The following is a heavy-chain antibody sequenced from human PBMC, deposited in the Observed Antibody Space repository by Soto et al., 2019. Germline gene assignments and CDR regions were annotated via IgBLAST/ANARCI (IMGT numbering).Heavy chain of an antibody. D-gene: IGHD4-17*01. CDR1: GGSFSGYY. CDR3: ARLSVSSDWFDP. CDR2: INHSGST. V-gene: IGHV4-34*01. Sequence: PSETLSLTCAVYGGSFSGYYWSWIRQPPGKGLEWIGEINHSGSTNYNPSLKSRVTISVDTSKNQFSLKLSSVTAADTAVYYCARLSVSSDWFDPWGQGTLVTVSS. J-gene: IGHJ5*02.